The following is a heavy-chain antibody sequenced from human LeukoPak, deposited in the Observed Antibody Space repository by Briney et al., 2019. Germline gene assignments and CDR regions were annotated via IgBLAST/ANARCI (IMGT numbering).Heavy chain of an antibody. J-gene: IGHJ4*02. Sequence: SQTLSLTCTVSGGSISSGDYYWSWIRQPPGKGLEWIGYIYYSGSTYYNPSLQSRVTISVDTSKNQCSLKLSSVTAADTAVYYCAREPYGGNLCYYFDYWGQGTLVTVSS. V-gene: IGHV4-30-4*01. CDR3: AREPYGGNLCYYFDY. D-gene: IGHD4-23*01. CDR2: IYYSGST. CDR1: GGSISSGDYY.